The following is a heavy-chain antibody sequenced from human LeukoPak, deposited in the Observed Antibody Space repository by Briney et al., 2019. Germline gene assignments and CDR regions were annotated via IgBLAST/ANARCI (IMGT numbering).Heavy chain of an antibody. Sequence: SETLSLTCAVYGGSFSGYYWSWIRQPPGKGLEWIGETNHSGSTNYNPSLKSRVTISVDTSKNQFSLKLSSVTAADTAVYYCARRTHSRFDYWGQGTLVTVSS. CDR1: GGSFSGYY. CDR2: TNHSGST. CDR3: ARRTHSRFDY. D-gene: IGHD1-7*01. V-gene: IGHV4-34*01. J-gene: IGHJ4*02.